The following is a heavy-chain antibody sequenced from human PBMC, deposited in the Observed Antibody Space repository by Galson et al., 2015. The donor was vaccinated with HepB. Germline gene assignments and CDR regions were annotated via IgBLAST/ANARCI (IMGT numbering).Heavy chain of an antibody. CDR1: GYTFTGYY. CDR2: INPYSGDT. CDR3: ARGGGWLPNFATSYYYYYMDV. V-gene: IGHV1-2*02. Sequence: SVKVSCKASGYTFTGYYIHWVRQAPGQGLEWMGWINPYSGDTNYAQNFQGRVTMTRDTSINTAYMELSSLRSEDTAVYYCARGGGWLPNFATSYYYYYMDVWGKGTTVTVSS. J-gene: IGHJ6*03. D-gene: IGHD5-24*01.